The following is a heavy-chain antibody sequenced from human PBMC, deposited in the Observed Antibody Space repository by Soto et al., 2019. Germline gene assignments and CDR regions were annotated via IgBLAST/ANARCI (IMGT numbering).Heavy chain of an antibody. CDR2: IIPIFGTA. CDR3: ARRSSSAMYYFDY. J-gene: IGHJ4*02. D-gene: IGHD6-6*01. Sequence: ASVKVSCNASGGTFSSYAISWVRQAPGQGLEWMGGIIPIFGTANYAQKFQGRVTITADESTSTAYMELSSLRSEDTAVYYCARRSSSAMYYFDYWGQGTLVTVSS. CDR1: GGTFSSYA. V-gene: IGHV1-69*13.